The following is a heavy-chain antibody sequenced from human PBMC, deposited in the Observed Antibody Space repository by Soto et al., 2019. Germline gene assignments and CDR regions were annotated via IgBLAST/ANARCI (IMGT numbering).Heavy chain of an antibody. CDR3: ASDITMFRGVIGAFAY. J-gene: IGHJ4*02. V-gene: IGHV4-59*01. Sequence: SETLSLTCTVSGGSISSYYWSWIRQPPGKGLEWIGYIYYSGSTNYNPSLKSRVTISVDTSKNQFSLKLSSVTAADTAVYYCASDITMFRGVIGAFAYWARGTLVPVSS. CDR1: GGSISSYY. CDR2: IYYSGST. D-gene: IGHD3-10*01.